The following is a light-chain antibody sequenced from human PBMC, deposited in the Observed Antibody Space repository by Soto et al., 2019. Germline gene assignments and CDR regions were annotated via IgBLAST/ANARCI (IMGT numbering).Light chain of an antibody. V-gene: IGLV2-23*01. CDR3: CSYAGSSTLVV. J-gene: IGLJ2*01. CDR1: SSDVWSYNL. Sequence: QSALTQPASVSGSPGQSITISCTGTSSDVWSYNLVSWYQQHPGKAPKLMIYEGSKRPSGVSNRFSGSKSGNTASLTISGLQAEDEADYYCCSYAGSSTLVVFGGGTMVTVL. CDR2: EGS.